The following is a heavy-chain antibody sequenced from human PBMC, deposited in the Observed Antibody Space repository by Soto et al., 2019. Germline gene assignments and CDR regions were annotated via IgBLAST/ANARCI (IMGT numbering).Heavy chain of an antibody. CDR2: VNPTFGVT. Sequence: QGLLIQSGAEVRRPGATVKISCKASENTFTNFFFHWVRQAPGRGLEWLGMVNPTFGVTKYEQRFQGRLTMTGDTSTSTVFLEVRGLTSNDTALYFCARVTYGDYNFLDSWGHGTLVTVSS. CDR1: ENTFTNFF. D-gene: IGHD4-17*01. CDR3: ARVTYGDYNFLDS. V-gene: IGHV1-46*01. J-gene: IGHJ5*01.